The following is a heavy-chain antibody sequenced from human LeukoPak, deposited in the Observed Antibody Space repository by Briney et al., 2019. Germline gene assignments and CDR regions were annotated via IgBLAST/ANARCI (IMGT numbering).Heavy chain of an antibody. V-gene: IGHV4-59*12. D-gene: IGHD4-17*01. J-gene: IGHJ4*02. CDR2: IYHSGST. CDR3: ARGYGDYENYFDY. Sequence: SETLSLTCTVSGGSISSYYWSWLRQPPGKGLEWIGYIYHSGSTYYNPSLKSRVTISVDRSKNQFSLKLSSVTAADTAVYYCARGYGDYENYFDYWGQGTLVTVSS. CDR1: GGSISSYY.